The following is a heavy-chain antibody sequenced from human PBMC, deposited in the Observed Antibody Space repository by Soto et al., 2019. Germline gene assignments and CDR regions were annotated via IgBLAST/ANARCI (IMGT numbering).Heavy chain of an antibody. CDR2: ISYDGSNK. V-gene: IGHV3-30*04. D-gene: IGHD3-3*01. Sequence: GGSLRLSCAASGFTFSSYAMHWVRQAPGKGLEWVAVISYDGSNKYYADSVKGRFTISRDNSKNTLYLQMNSLRAEDTAVYDCARESVFDDFWSGYSSYWGQGTLVTVSS. CDR3: ARESVFDDFWSGYSSY. J-gene: IGHJ4*02. CDR1: GFTFSSYA.